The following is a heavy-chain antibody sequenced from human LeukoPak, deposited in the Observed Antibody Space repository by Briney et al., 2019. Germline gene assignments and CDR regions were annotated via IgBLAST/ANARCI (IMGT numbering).Heavy chain of an antibody. CDR2: INPNSGGT. D-gene: IGHD6-13*01. V-gene: IGHV1-2*02. J-gene: IGHJ6*03. CDR1: GYTFTGYY. CDR3: ARDVTVWSIAAAGNYYYMGV. Sequence: ASVKVSCKASGYTFTGYYMHWVRQAPGQGLEWMGWINPNSGGTNYAQKFQGRVTMTRDTSISTAYMELSRLRSDDTAVYYCARDVTVWSIAAAGNYYYMGVWGKGTTVTVSS.